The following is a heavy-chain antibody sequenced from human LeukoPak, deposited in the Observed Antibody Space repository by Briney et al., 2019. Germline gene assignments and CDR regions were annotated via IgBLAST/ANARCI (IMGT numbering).Heavy chain of an antibody. V-gene: IGHV1-69*13. CDR3: AREYYDILTGYFDY. D-gene: IGHD3-9*01. J-gene: IGHJ4*02. CDR2: IIPIFGTA. CDR1: GYRFTSYD. Sequence: SVKVSCKASGYRFTSYDMHWVRQAPGQGLEWMGGIIPIFGTANYAQKFQGRVTITADESTSTAYMELSSLRSEDTAVYYCAREYYDILTGYFDYWGQGTLVTVSS.